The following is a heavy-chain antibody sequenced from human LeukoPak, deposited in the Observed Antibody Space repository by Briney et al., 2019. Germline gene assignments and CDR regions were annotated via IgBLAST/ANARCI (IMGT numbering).Heavy chain of an antibody. J-gene: IGHJ5*02. CDR1: GGSISSYY. D-gene: IGHD3-3*01. V-gene: IGHV3-7*01. CDR3: ARDRARKSSITIFGVATISGVDWFDP. CDR2: IKQDGSEK. Sequence: ETLSLTCTVSGGSISSYYWSWVRQAPGKGLEWVANIKQDGSEKYYVDSVKGRFTISRDNAKNSLYLQMNSLRAEDTAVYYCARDRARKSSITIFGVATISGVDWFDPWGQGTLVTVSS.